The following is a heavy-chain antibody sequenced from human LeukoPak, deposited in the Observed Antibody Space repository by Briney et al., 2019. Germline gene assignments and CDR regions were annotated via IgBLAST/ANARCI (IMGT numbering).Heavy chain of an antibody. Sequence: SVTVSCKASGGTFSSYAISWVRQAPGQGFEWMGGIIPIFGTANYAQKFQGRVTITADESTSTAYMELSSLRSEDTAVYYCAWVGDFWSGYYTFDYWGQGTLVTVSS. CDR2: IIPIFGTA. V-gene: IGHV1-69*13. CDR1: GGTFSSYA. CDR3: AWVGDFWSGYYTFDY. D-gene: IGHD3-3*01. J-gene: IGHJ4*02.